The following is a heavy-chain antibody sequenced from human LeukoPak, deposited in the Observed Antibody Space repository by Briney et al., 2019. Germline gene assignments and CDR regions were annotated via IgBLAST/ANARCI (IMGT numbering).Heavy chain of an antibody. CDR2: INPNSGGT. CDR3: AREYYDSSAYNQEAIDY. V-gene: IGHV1-2*02. D-gene: IGHD3-22*01. Sequence: GASVKVSCKASGYTFTDYYMHLVRQAPGQGLEWLGWINPNSGGTNYAQKFQGRVTMTRDTSISTAYMELSRLRSDDTAVYYCAREYYDSSAYNQEAIDYWGQGTLVTVSS. CDR1: GYTFTDYY. J-gene: IGHJ4*02.